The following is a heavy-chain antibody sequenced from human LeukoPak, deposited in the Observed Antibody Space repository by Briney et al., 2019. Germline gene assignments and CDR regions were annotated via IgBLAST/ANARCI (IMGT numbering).Heavy chain of an antibody. J-gene: IGHJ6*03. D-gene: IGHD3-10*01. CDR2: IYYSGST. V-gene: IGHV4-59*01. Sequence: ASETLSLTCTVSGGSISSYYWSWIRQPPGKGLEWIGYIYYSGSTNYNPSLKSRVTISVDTSKNQFSLKLSSVTAADTAVYYCAREGYGSGSYRPGDYYYMDVWGKGTTVTISS. CDR1: GGSISSYY. CDR3: AREGYGSGSYRPGDYYYMDV.